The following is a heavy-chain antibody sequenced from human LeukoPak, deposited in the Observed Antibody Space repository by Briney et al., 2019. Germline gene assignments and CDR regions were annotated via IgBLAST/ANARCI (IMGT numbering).Heavy chain of an antibody. CDR3: ARQGMGATYY. CDR2: IYYSGST. Sequence: KSSETLSLTCTVSGGSISSSSYYWGWIRQPPGKGLEWIGSIYYSGSTYYNPSLKSRVTISVDTSKNQFSLKLSSVTAADTAVYYCARQGMGATYYWGQGTLVTVSS. J-gene: IGHJ4*02. D-gene: IGHD1-26*01. V-gene: IGHV4-39*01. CDR1: GGSISSSSYY.